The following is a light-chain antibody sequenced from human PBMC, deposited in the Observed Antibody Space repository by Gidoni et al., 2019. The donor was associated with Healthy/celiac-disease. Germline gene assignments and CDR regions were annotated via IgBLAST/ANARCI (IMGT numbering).Light chain of an antibody. J-gene: IGKJ1*01. CDR2: AAS. CDR3: QQSYSTPQT. V-gene: IGKV1-39*01. CDR1: QSTSTY. Sequence: DSQMTQSPSSLSASVGDRVTITCRTSQSTSTYLNWYQQKPGKAPTLLIYAASRLQSGVPSRFTGSGSGTHFTLTISSLQPEGFATYYCQQSYSTPQTFGQGTKVEIK.